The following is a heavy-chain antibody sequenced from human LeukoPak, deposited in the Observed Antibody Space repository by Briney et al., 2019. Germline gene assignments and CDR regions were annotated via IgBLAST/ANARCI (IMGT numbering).Heavy chain of an antibody. V-gene: IGHV4-39*01. J-gene: IGHJ4*02. CDR2: IYYSGST. D-gene: IGHD1-26*01. CDR3: ARLRWELLRAFDY. CDR1: GGSFSSYY. Sequence: SETLSLTCAVYGGSFSSYYWGWIRQPPGKGLEWIGSIYYSGSTYYNPSLKSRVTISVDTSKNQFSLKLSSVTAADTAVYYCARLRWELLRAFDYWGQGTLVTVSS.